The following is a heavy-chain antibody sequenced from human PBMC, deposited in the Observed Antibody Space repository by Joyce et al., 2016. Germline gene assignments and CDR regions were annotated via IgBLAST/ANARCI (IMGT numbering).Heavy chain of an antibody. CDR1: GFTFRAYW. CDR2: IKEGGTEK. V-gene: IGHV3-7*04. Sequence: EVHLVESGGGLVQPGGSLRLSCAASGFTFRAYWMTWVRQAPGKGLEWVANIKEGGTEKFYVDSGKGRFTISRDNAENSVYLQMNSLRAEDTAVYYCVRDPFDYWGQGAVVTVSS. CDR3: VRDPFDY. J-gene: IGHJ4*02.